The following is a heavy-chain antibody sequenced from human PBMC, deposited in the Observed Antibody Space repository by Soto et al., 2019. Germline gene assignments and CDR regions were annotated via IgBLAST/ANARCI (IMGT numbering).Heavy chain of an antibody. CDR1: GFTFRSYN. CDR3: ARGGTIAVTTIGDY. Sequence: DVQLVESGGGLVQPGGSLRLSCAASGFTFRSYNMNWVRQAPGKGLDWVSYISSSSSTIYYVDSVKGRFTISRDNAKNSLYLQMNSLRDDDTAMYYCARGGTIAVTTIGDYWGQGTLVTVSS. CDR2: ISSSSSTI. V-gene: IGHV3-48*02. D-gene: IGHD5-12*01. J-gene: IGHJ4*01.